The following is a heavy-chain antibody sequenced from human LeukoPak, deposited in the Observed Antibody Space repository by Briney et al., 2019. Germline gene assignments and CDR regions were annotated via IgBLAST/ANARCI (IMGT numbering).Heavy chain of an antibody. Sequence: SETLSLTCTGCGGCLNQRNCCVRGIRQPPGKGLEWIGSICYSGSTYSSGSTYYNPSLESRVTISVDTSNNQFSLNLSSVTAADTAVYYCASHGFVVYYSDSRCYFAYWGQGTLVTVSS. CDR3: ASHGFVVYYSDSRCYFAY. CDR1: GGCLNQRNCC. CDR2: ICYSGSTYSSGST. D-gene: IGHD2-15*01. J-gene: IGHJ4*02. V-gene: IGHV4-39*01.